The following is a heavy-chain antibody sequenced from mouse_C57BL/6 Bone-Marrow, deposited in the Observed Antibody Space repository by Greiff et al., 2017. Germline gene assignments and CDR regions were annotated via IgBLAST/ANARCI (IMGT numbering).Heavy chain of an antibody. CDR2: IDPSDSYT. CDR3: ATRNLYCYGSNAAFAY. Sequence: QVQLQQPGAELVRPGTSVKLSCKASGYTFTSYWMHWVKQRPGQGLEWIGVIDPSDSYTNYYQKFKGKATLTVDTSSSTAYMQLSILTSENSAVSYDATRNLYCYGSNAAFAYWGQGTLVTVSA. D-gene: IGHD1-1*01. V-gene: IGHV1-59*01. CDR1: GYTFTSYW. J-gene: IGHJ3*01.